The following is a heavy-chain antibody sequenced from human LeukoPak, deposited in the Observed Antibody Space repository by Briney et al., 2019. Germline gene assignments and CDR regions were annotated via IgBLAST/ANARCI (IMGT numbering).Heavy chain of an antibody. CDR1: GYTFTSYA. CDR3: Y. Sequence: ASVKVSCKASGYTFTSYAMNWVRQAPGQGLEWMGWINTNTGNPTYAQGFTGRFVFSLDTSVSTAYYCARGLIYYGSGSSQGYWGQGTLVTVSS. CDR2: INTNTGNP. V-gene: IGHV7-4-1*01. D-gene: IGHD3-10*01. J-gene: IGHJ4*02.